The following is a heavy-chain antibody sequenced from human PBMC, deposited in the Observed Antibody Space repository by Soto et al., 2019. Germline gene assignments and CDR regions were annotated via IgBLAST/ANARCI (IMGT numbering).Heavy chain of an antibody. Sequence: QVQLQESGPGLVKPSETLSLTCTVSISISSHYWWTWVRQPPGKGLEWIGEIYHSKNTHYNPSLQRPVTISLDKSKNQFCLRLRSVTGAYTAVYYCASRPLGREVFHHWGQSTLVTVSS. V-gene: IGHV4-4*02. CDR1: ISISSHYW. CDR2: IYHSKNT. CDR3: ASRPLGREVFHH. J-gene: IGHJ1*01.